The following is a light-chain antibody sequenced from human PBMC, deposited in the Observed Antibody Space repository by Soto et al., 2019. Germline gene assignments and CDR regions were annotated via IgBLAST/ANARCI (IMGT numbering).Light chain of an antibody. CDR2: EVS. CDR3: SSYTSSSTLV. V-gene: IGLV2-14*01. J-gene: IGLJ1*01. CDR1: SRDVGGYNY. Sequence: QSVLTQPASVSGSPGQSITISCTGTSRDVGGYNYVSWYQQHPGKAPKLMIYEVSNRPSGVSNRFSGSKSGNTASLTISGLHAEDEADYYCSSYTSSSTLVFGTGTKATVL.